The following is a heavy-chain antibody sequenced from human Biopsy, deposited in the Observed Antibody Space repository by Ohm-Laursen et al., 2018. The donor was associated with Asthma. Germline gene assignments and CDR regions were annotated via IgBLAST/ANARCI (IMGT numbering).Heavy chain of an antibody. CDR1: RFTYD. D-gene: IGHD6-19*01. V-gene: IGHV3-30-3*01. J-gene: IGHJ4*02. CDR3: AREGVAGTHIED. Sequence: SLRLSCAASRFTYDMHWVRQAPGKGLEWVAVISYDGSSIYYADSVKGRFTISRDNSKNTLSLQINSLTAEDTAVYYCAREGVAGTHIEDWGQGTLGTVSS. CDR2: ISYDGSSI.